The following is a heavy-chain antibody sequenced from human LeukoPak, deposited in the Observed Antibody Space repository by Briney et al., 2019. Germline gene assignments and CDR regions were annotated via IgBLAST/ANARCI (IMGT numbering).Heavy chain of an antibody. CDR1: GYNFTTYW. D-gene: IGHD5-24*01. J-gene: IGHJ4*02. CDR2: IYPGDSDT. V-gene: IGHV5-51*01. Sequence: PGESLKISCKGSGYNFTTYWFGWVRQMPGKGLEWRGVIYPGDSDTRYSPSFQGQVTISADKSISTAYLQWSSLSASDTALYYCARLRYTFDYWGQGALVTVSS. CDR3: ARLRYTFDY.